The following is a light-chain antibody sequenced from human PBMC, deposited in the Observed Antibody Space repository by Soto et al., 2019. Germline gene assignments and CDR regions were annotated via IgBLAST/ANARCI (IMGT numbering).Light chain of an antibody. Sequence: ERVMTQSPGTLSVSPGERATLSCRASQSVSSNLAWYQQKPGQAPRLLIYGASSRATGIPARFSGSGYGTEFTLTISSLQSEDFAVYYGQQYNNWPLTFGGGTKVEIK. V-gene: IGKV3-15*01. J-gene: IGKJ4*01. CDR3: QQYNNWPLT. CDR1: QSVSSN. CDR2: GAS.